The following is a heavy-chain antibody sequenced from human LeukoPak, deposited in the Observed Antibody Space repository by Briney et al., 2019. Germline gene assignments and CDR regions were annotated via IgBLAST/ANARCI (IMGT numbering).Heavy chain of an antibody. V-gene: IGHV1-8*01. J-gene: IGHJ5*02. D-gene: IGHD2-2*01. CDR3: ARAGGLGYCSSTSCYPNWFDP. CDR1: GYTFTSYN. CDR2: MNPDSGST. Sequence: GASVKVSCETAGYTFTSYNINWVRQATGQGLEWMGWMNPDSGSTGYPQKFQGRVTMTRDTSISTAYMELSSLRSEDTAVYYCARAGGLGYCSSTSCYPNWFDPWGQGTLVTVSS.